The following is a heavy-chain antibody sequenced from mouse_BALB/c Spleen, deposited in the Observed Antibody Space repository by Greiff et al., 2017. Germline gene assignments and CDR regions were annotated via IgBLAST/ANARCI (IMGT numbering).Heavy chain of an antibody. D-gene: IGHD1-1*01. CDR2: ISSGGSYT. CDR3: ASITTVVAPFFDY. Sequence: DVKLVESGGDLVKPGGSLKLSCAASGFTFSSYGMSWVRQTPDKRLEWVATISSGGSYTYYPDSVKGRFTISRDNAKNTLYLQMSSLKSEDTAMYYCASITTVVAPFFDYWGQGTTLTVSS. J-gene: IGHJ2*01. V-gene: IGHV5-6*02. CDR1: GFTFSSYG.